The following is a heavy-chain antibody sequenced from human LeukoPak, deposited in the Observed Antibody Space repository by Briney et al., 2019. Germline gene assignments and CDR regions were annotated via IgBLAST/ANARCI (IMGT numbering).Heavy chain of an antibody. J-gene: IGHJ4*02. CDR3: ARGFMTASDY. D-gene: IGHD3-16*01. V-gene: IGHV4-34*01. CDR2: INRSGST. Sequence: SSETLSLTCAVYGGSFSGYYWTWIRQPPGKGLEWIGEINRSGSTNYNPSLKSRVTISVDTSKNQFSLKLSSVTAADTAVYYCARGFMTASDYWDQGTLVTVSS. CDR1: GGSFSGYY.